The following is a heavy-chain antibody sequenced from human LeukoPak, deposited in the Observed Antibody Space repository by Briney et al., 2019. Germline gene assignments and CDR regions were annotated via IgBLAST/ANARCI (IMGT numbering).Heavy chain of an antibody. J-gene: IGHJ5*02. CDR2: ISYDGSNK. V-gene: IGHV3-30-3*01. Sequence: GGSLRLSCAASGFTFSSYAMHWVRQAPGKGLEWVAVISYDGSNKYYADSVKGRFTISRDNSKNTLYLQMNSLRAEDTAVYYCARDAYTGYTAMAKYNWFVPWGQGTLVTVSS. CDR3: ARDAYTGYTAMAKYNWFVP. D-gene: IGHD5-18*01. CDR1: GFTFSSYA.